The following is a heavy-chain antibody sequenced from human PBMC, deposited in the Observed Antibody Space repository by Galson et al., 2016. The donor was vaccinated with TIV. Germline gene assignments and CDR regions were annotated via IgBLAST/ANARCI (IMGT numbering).Heavy chain of an antibody. D-gene: IGHD3-16*02. CDR3: ARGGVIRGLDF. J-gene: IGHJ4*02. V-gene: IGHV1-2*02. CDR2: INPNSGGT. CDR1: GYTFTDYY. Sequence: SVKVSCKASGYTFTDYYMHWVRQAPGQGLEWMGRINPNSGGTNYVQKFQGRVTMTRDTSISTAYMELSRLRSDDSAVYYCARGGVIRGLDFWGQGTLVTVSS.